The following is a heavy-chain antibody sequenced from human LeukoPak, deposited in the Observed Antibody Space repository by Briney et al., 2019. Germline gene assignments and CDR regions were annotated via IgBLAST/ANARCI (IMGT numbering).Heavy chain of an antibody. D-gene: IGHD2-2*01. J-gene: IGHJ2*01. V-gene: IGHV1-69*05. CDR3: ARAPRYCSSTSCYPYWYFDL. CDR2: IIPIFGTA. CDR1: GGTFSSYA. Sequence: ASVKVSCKASGGTFSSYAISWVRQAPGQGLEWMGGIIPIFGTANYAQKFQGRVTITTDESTSTAYMELSSLRSEDTAVYYCARAPRYCSSTSCYPYWYFDLWGRGTLVTVSS.